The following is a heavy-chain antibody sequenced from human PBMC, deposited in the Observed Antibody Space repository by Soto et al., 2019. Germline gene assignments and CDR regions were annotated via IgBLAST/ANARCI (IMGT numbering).Heavy chain of an antibody. CDR2: TRNKANSYTT. V-gene: IGHV3-72*01. J-gene: IGHJ4*02. Sequence: EVQLVESGGGLVQPGGSLRLSCAASGFTFSDHYMDWVRQAPGKGLEWVGRTRNKANSYTTEYAASVKGRFTISRDDSKNSLYLQMNSLKTEDTAVYYCARGAGGSYIFDYWGQGTLVTVSS. CDR3: ARGAGGSYIFDY. CDR1: GFTFSDHY. D-gene: IGHD1-26*01.